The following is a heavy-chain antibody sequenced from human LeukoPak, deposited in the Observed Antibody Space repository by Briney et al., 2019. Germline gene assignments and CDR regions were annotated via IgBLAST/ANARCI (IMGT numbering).Heavy chain of an antibody. CDR3: AKVLAYGAYYYYYMDV. CDR2: IRSDGTNK. J-gene: IGHJ6*03. D-gene: IGHD4/OR15-4a*01. CDR1: GFTFSNYG. V-gene: IGHV3-30*02. Sequence: GGSLRLSCAASGFTFSNYGIHWVRQAPGKGLEWVAFIRSDGTNKYYADSVKGRFTISRDNSKNTLYLQMNSLRAEDTAVYYCAKVLAYGAYYYYYMDVRGKGTTVTVSS.